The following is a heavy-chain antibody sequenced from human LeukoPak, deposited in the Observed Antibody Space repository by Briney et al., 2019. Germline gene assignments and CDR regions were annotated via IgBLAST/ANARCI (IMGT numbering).Heavy chain of an antibody. Sequence: PSETLSLTCTVSGGSISSYYWSWIRQPPGKGLEWIGYIYYSGSTNYNPSLKSRVTISVDTSKNPFSLKLSSVTAADTAVYYCARAIVVVPAAIETYYYYYMDVWGKGTTVTVSS. CDR3: ARAIVVVPAAIETYYYYYMDV. J-gene: IGHJ6*03. D-gene: IGHD2-2*01. CDR1: GGSISSYY. V-gene: IGHV4-59*01. CDR2: IYYSGST.